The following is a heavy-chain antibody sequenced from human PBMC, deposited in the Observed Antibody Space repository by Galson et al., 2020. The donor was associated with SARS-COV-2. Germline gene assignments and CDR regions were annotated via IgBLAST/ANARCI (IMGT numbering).Heavy chain of an antibody. CDR2: IWYDGSNK. Sequence: GESLKISCAASGFTFSSYGMHWVRQAPGKGLEWVAVIWYDGSNKYYADSVKGRFTISRDNSKNTLYLQMNSLRAEDTAVYYCARGLGSYYSLDYWGQGTLVTVSS. D-gene: IGHD1-26*01. CDR3: ARGLGSYYSLDY. CDR1: GFTFSSYG. J-gene: IGHJ4*02. V-gene: IGHV3-33*01.